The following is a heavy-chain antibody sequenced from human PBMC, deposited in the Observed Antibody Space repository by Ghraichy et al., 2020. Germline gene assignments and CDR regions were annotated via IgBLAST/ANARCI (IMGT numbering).Heavy chain of an antibody. V-gene: IGHV4-39*01. CDR2: IYYSGST. Sequence: SETLSLTCTVSGGSISSSSYYWGWIRQPPGKGLEWIGSIYYSGSTYYNPSLKSRVTISVDTSKNQFSLKLSSVTAADTAVYYCARVGLRFFLVYHWGQGTLVTVSS. J-gene: IGHJ5*02. CDR1: GGSISSSSYY. D-gene: IGHD3-3*01. CDR3: ARVGLRFFLVYH.